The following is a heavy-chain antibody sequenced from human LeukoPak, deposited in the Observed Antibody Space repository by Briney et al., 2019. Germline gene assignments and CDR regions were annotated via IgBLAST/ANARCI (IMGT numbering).Heavy chain of an antibody. Sequence: SETLSLTCTVSGGSISSYYWSWIRQPPGKGLEWLGYIYTSGSTNYNPSLKSRVTISVDTSKNQFSLKLSSVTAADTAVYYCARSGGNSEYYYYYYMDVWGKGTTVTVSS. CDR2: IYTSGST. CDR1: GGSISSYY. V-gene: IGHV4-4*09. D-gene: IGHD4-23*01. J-gene: IGHJ6*03. CDR3: ARSGGNSEYYYYYYMDV.